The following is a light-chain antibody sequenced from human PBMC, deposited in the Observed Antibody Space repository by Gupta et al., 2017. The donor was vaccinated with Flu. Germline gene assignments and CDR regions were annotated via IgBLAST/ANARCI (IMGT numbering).Light chain of an antibody. CDR2: DAS. V-gene: IGKV3-11*01. J-gene: IGKJ3*01. CDR3: QQRSNWPPL. CDR1: QSVSSY. Sequence: GERATLSCRASQSVSSYLAWYQQKPGQAPRLLIYDASNRATGIPARFSGSGSGTDFTLTISSLDPEDFAVYYCQQRSNWPPLFGPGTKVDIK.